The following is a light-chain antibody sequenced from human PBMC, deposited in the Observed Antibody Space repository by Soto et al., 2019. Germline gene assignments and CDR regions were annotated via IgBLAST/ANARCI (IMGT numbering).Light chain of an antibody. V-gene: IGKV1-5*01. CDR1: QSISSW. CDR2: DAS. J-gene: IGKJ2*01. CDR3: LQDYNYPYT. Sequence: DVQMTQSPSSLSASVGDRVTITCRASQSISSWLAWYQQKPGKAPKLLIYDASTLESGVPSRFTGRGSGTEFTLTISSLQPEDFATYYCLQDYNYPYTFGQGTKVDIK.